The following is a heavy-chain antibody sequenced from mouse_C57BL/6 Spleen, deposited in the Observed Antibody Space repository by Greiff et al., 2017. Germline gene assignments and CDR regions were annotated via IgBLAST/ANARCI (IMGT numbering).Heavy chain of an antibody. CDR1: GYTFTDYN. J-gene: IGHJ3*01. Sequence: VQLQQSGPELVKPGASVKMSCKASGYTFTDYNMHWVKQSHGKSLEWIGYINPNNGGTSYNQKFKGKATLTVNKSSSTAYMELRSLTSEDSAVYYCANSNYHAWFAYWGQGTLVTVSA. CDR2: INPNNGGT. D-gene: IGHD2-5*01. V-gene: IGHV1-22*01. CDR3: ANSNYHAWFAY.